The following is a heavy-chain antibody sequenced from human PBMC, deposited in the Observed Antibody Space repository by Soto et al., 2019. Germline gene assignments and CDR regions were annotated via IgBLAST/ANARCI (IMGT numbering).Heavy chain of an antibody. Sequence: TVSGGSISSSSYYWGWIRQPSGKGLEWIGSIYYSGSTYYNPSLKSRVTISVDTSKNQFSLKLSSVTAADTAVYYCASSYGDYVSYWGQGTLVTVSS. CDR2: IYYSGST. D-gene: IGHD4-17*01. CDR1: GGSISSSSYY. CDR3: ASSYGDYVSY. J-gene: IGHJ4*02. V-gene: IGHV4-39*01.